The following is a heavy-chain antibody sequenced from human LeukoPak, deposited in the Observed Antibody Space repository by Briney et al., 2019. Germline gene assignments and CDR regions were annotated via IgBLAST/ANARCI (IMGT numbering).Heavy chain of an antibody. Sequence: PGGSLRLSCAASGFTFSSYAMHWVRQAPGKGLEWVAVISYDGSNKYYADSVKGRFTISRDNSKNTLYLQMNSLRAEDTAVYYCAKEAPAATADSWGQGTLVTVSS. CDR3: AKEAPAATADS. CDR2: ISYDGSNK. CDR1: GFTFSSYA. V-gene: IGHV3-30-3*01. J-gene: IGHJ4*02. D-gene: IGHD2-2*01.